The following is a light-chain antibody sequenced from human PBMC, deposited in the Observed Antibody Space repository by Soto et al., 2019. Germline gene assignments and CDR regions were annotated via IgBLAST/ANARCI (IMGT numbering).Light chain of an antibody. J-gene: IGLJ2*01. V-gene: IGLV1-51*01. CDR1: SSNIGNNY. CDR2: DNN. CDR3: GTWDSSLSAL. Sequence: QSVLTQSPSVSAAPGQKVTISCSGSSSNIGNNYVSWYQQLPGTAPKLLIYDNNKRPSGIPDRFSGSKSGTSATLGITGLQTGDEADYYCGTWDSSLSALFGGGTKLTVL.